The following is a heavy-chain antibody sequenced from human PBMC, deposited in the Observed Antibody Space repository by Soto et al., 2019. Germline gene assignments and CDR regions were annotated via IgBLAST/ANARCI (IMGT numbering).Heavy chain of an antibody. Sequence: GGSLRLSCAASGFTFSSYAMSWVRQAPGKGLEWVSAISGSGGSTYYADSVKGRFTISRDNSKNTLYLQMNSLRAEDTAVYYCAKLRSLYDILTGYDYWGQGTLVTVSS. CDR1: GFTFSSYA. CDR3: AKLRSLYDILTGYDY. V-gene: IGHV3-23*01. J-gene: IGHJ4*02. CDR2: ISGSGGST. D-gene: IGHD3-9*01.